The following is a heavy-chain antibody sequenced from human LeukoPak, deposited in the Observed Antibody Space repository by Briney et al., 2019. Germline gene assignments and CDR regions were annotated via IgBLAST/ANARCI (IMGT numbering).Heavy chain of an antibody. D-gene: IGHD3-3*02. Sequence: SETLSLTCAVYGGSFSGYYWSWIRQPPGKGLEWIGEINHGGSTNYNPSLKSRVTISVDTSKNQFSLKLSSVTAADTAVYYCARGTHFWSGYSIYYYYMDVWGKETTVTVSS. J-gene: IGHJ6*03. V-gene: IGHV4-34*01. CDR2: INHGGST. CDR1: GGSFSGYY. CDR3: ARGTHFWSGYSIYYYYMDV.